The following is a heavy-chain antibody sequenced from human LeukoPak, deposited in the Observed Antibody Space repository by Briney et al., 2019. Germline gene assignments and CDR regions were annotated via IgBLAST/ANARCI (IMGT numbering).Heavy chain of an antibody. D-gene: IGHD6-19*01. CDR2: IKEDGSEK. Sequence: GALRISCVASGFTLSSYWMTWVRPAPGKGLEWVANIKEDGSEKYYVDSVKGRFSISRDNAKNSLFLQMNSPRAEDTAVHYCARDRYSSKWGQGTLVTVSS. CDR3: ARDRYSSK. CDR1: GFTLSSYW. V-gene: IGHV3-7*01. J-gene: IGHJ1*01.